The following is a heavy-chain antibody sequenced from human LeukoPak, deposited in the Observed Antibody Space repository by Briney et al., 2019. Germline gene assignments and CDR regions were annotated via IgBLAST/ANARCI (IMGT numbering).Heavy chain of an antibody. CDR2: IWYDGSNK. Sequence: GRSLRLSCAASGSTFSSYGMHWVRQAPGKGLEWVAVIWYDGSNKYYADSVKGRFTISRDNSKNTLYLQMNSLRAEDTAVYYCARDPNRRYCSSTSCYGYYYYGMDVWGQGTTVTVSS. D-gene: IGHD2-2*01. V-gene: IGHV3-33*01. J-gene: IGHJ6*02. CDR1: GSTFSSYG. CDR3: ARDPNRRYCSSTSCYGYYYYGMDV.